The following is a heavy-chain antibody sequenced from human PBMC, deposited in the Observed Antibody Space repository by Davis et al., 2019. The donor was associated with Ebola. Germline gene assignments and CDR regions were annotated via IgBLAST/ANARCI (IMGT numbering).Heavy chain of an antibody. D-gene: IGHD3-9*01. CDR1: GDSISSGDYY. CDR3: ARGGYDFLTGFPDAFDI. CDR2: IFYSGST. J-gene: IGHJ3*02. Sequence: MPSETLSLTCTVSGDSISSGDYYWSWIRQPPGKGLEWIGYIFYSGSTYYNPSLKSRVTISVDTSKNQFSLKLGSVTAADTAVYYCARGGYDFLTGFPDAFDIWGQGPMVTVSS. V-gene: IGHV4-30-4*01.